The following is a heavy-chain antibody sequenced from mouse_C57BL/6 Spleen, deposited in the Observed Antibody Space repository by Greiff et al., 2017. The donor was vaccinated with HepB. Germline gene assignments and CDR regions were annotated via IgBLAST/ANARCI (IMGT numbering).Heavy chain of an antibody. CDR1: GYTFASYW. D-gene: IGHD1-1*01. CDR2: IDPSDSET. CDR3: ARGGYYYGSFDY. J-gene: IGHJ2*01. V-gene: IGHV1-52*01. Sequence: QVQLQQSGAELVRPGSSVKLSCKASGYTFASYWMHWVKQRPIQGLEWIGNIDPSDSETHYNQKFKDKATLTVDKSSSTAYMQLSSLTSEDSAVYYCARGGYYYGSFDYWGQGTTLTVSS.